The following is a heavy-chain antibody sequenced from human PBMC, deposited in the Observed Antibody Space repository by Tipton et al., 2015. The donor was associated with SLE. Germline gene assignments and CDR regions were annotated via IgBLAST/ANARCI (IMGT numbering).Heavy chain of an antibody. CDR1: GGPISGTNHF. J-gene: IGHJ5*01. V-gene: IGHV4-39*01. CDR2: IYYSGVA. CDR3: ARLGWQHLVES. Sequence: PGLVKPSETLSLTCNVSGGPISGTNHFWGWIRQPPGKGLEWIGNIYYSGVAQYNPSLKSRVTISVDTSKNQFTLNLSCVTAADAAVYYWARLGWQHLVESWGQGTLVTVSS. D-gene: IGHD6-13*01.